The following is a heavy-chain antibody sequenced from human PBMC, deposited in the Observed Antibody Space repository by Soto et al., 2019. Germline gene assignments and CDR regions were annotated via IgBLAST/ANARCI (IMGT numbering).Heavy chain of an antibody. Sequence: LRLSCAASGFTVSSNYMSWVRQAPGKGLEWVSVIYSGGSTYYADSVKGRFAISRDNSKNTLYLQMNSLRAEDTAVYYCARGPSYYGMDVWGQGTTVTVSS. CDR3: ARGPSYYGMDV. J-gene: IGHJ6*02. CDR1: GFTVSSNY. CDR2: IYSGGST. V-gene: IGHV3-53*01.